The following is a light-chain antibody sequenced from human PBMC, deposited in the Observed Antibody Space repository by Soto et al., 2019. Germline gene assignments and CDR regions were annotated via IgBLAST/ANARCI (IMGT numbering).Light chain of an antibody. CDR3: LQHNSYPWT. J-gene: IGKJ1*01. CDR1: QGIRKD. CDR2: AAS. V-gene: IGKV1-17*01. Sequence: DIQMTQSPSSLSASVGDRVTITCRASQGIRKDLGWYQQKPGKAPKGLIFAASSLQSGVPSRFSGSGSGTEFTLTISSLQPEDSATYYCLQHNSYPWTFGQGNKVEIK.